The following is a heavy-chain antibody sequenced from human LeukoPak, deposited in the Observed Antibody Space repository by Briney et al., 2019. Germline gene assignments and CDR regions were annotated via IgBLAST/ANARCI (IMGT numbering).Heavy chain of an antibody. J-gene: IGHJ6*03. D-gene: IGHD6-13*01. CDR3: ARADYSSTWSHDYYYMDV. V-gene: IGHV4-34*01. CDR1: GGSFSGYY. Sequence: SETLSLTCAVYGGSFSGYYWSWIRQPPGKGLEWIGSIYYSGSTYYNQSPKSRVTISVDTSKNQFSLKLSSVTAADTAVYYCARADYSSTWSHDYYYMDVWGKGTTVTVSS. CDR2: IYYSGST.